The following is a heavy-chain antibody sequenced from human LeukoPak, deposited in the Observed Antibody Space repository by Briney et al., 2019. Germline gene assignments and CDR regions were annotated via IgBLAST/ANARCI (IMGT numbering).Heavy chain of an antibody. D-gene: IGHD3-10*01. Sequence: SQTLSLTCTVFGGSISSGGYYWSWIRQHPGKGLEWIGYIYYSGSTYYNPSLKSRVTISVDTSKNQFSLKLSSVTAADTAVYYCARDRGLTYYYGSGSYERGYYYYGMDVWGQGTAVTVSS. J-gene: IGHJ6*02. CDR2: IYYSGST. CDR1: GGSISSGGYY. V-gene: IGHV4-31*03. CDR3: ARDRGLTYYYGSGSYERGYYYYGMDV.